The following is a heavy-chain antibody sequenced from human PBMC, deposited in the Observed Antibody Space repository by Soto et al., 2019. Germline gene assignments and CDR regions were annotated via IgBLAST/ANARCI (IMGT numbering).Heavy chain of an antibody. CDR1: GGTFSSYA. J-gene: IGHJ6*02. CDR3: ARDKEPSPASSSSWDQPRSRYYYYYGMDV. D-gene: IGHD6-13*01. CDR2: IIPIFGTA. Sequence: QVQLVQSGAEVKKPGSSVKVSCKASGGTFSSYAISWVRQAPGQGLEWMGGIIPIFGTANYAQKLQGRVTITEDESTSADYMEQSSLRSEDTAVYSWARDKEPSPASSSSWDQPRSRYYYYYGMDVWGQRTTVTVSS. V-gene: IGHV1-69*01.